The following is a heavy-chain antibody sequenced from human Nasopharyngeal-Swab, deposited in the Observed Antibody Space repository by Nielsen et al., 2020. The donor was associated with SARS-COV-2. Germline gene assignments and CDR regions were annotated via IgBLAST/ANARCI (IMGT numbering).Heavy chain of an antibody. CDR1: GYTFTSYD. Sequence: ASVKVSCKASGYTFTSYDINWVRQATGKGLEWMGGFDPEDGETIYAQKFQGRVTMTEDTSTDTAYMELSSLRSEDTAVYYCATAPGYCTNGVCPGGWFDPWGQGTLVTVSS. CDR2: FDPEDGET. J-gene: IGHJ5*02. V-gene: IGHV1-24*01. CDR3: ATAPGYCTNGVCPGGWFDP. D-gene: IGHD2-8*01.